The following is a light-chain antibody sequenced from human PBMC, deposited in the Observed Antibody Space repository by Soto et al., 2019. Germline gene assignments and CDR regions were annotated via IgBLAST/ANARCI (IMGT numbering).Light chain of an antibody. J-gene: IGLJ3*02. V-gene: IGLV2-8*01. CDR2: EVS. CDR1: SSDIGGYNY. CDR3: SSYAGSNNLGV. Sequence: QSALTQPPSASGSPGQSVTISCTGTSSDIGGYNYVSWYQHHPGKAPKVMIYEVSKRPSGVPDRFSGSKSGNTASLTVSGLQPEDEADYYCSSYAGSNNLGVFGGGTKVPS.